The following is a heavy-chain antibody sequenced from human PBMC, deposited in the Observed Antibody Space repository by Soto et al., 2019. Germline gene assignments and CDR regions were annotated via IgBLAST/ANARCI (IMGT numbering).Heavy chain of an antibody. Sequence: QITLKESGPTLVKPTQTLTLTCTFSGFSLSTSGVGVGWIRQPPGKALAWLALIYWNDDKRYSPSLKSRLTIPKDTSKNQVVLTMTNMDPVDTATYYCAPLSLWPDYWYFDLWGRGTLVTVSS. CDR3: APLSLWPDYWYFDL. D-gene: IGHD3-10*01. J-gene: IGHJ2*01. V-gene: IGHV2-5*01. CDR2: IYWNDDK. CDR1: GFSLSTSGVG.